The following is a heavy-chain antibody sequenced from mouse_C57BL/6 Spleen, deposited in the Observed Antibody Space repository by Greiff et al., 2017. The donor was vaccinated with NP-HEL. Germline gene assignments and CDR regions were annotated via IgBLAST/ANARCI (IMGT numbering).Heavy chain of an antibody. D-gene: IGHD4-1*01. V-gene: IGHV2-2*01. J-gene: IGHJ1*03. CDR3: ARGTNWDDWYFDV. CDR2: IWSGGST. CDR1: GFSLTSYG. Sequence: QVQLKQSGPGLVQPSQSLSITCTVSGFSLTSYGVHWVRQSPGKGLEWLGVIWSGGSTDYNAAFISRLSISKDNSKSQVFFKMNSLQADDTAIYYCARGTNWDDWYFDVWGTGTTVTVSS.